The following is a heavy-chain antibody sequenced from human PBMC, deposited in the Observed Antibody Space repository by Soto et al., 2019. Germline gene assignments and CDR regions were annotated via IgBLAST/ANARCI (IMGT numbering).Heavy chain of an antibody. CDR2: IYYSGST. Sequence: SETLSLTCTVSGGSISSGGYYWSWIRQHPGKGLEWIGYIYYSGSTYYNPSLKSRVTISVDTSKNQFSLKLSSVTAADTAVYYCAREDYADYLFFDYWGQGTLVTVSS. D-gene: IGHD4-17*01. CDR3: AREDYADYLFFDY. CDR1: GGSISSGGYY. V-gene: IGHV4-31*03. J-gene: IGHJ4*02.